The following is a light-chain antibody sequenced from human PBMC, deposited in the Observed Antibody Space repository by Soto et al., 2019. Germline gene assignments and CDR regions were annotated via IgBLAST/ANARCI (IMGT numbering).Light chain of an antibody. CDR2: DVT. Sequence: QSVLTQPASVSGSPGQSIAISCTGTSSYVGGYNYVSWYQHHPGEAPKLMIYDVTNRPSGVSNRFSGSKSGNTASLTISGLQTEDEADYYCSSYTSSSTRVFGTGTKVTVL. CDR3: SSYTSSSTRV. V-gene: IGLV2-14*03. J-gene: IGLJ1*01. CDR1: SSYVGGYNY.